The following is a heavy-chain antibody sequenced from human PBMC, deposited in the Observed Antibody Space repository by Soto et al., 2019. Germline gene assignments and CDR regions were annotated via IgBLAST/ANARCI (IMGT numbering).Heavy chain of an antibody. CDR1: GGSISSGYYY. V-gene: IGHV4-30-4*01. Sequence: PSETLSLTCSVSGGSISSGYYYWSWIRQPPGKGLEWIGNIYYSGNTYYNPSLKSRLIISVDTSKNQFSLKLSSVTAADTAVYYCARHFYDHRFYDILTRYYPIDYSGQGTLDTVSA. CDR2: IYYSGNT. D-gene: IGHD3-9*01. J-gene: IGHJ4*02. CDR3: ARHFYDHRFYDILTRYYPIDY.